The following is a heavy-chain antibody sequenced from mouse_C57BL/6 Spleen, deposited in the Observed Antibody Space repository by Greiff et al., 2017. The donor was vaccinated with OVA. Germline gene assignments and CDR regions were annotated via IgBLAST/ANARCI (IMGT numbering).Heavy chain of an antibody. V-gene: IGHV5-9*01. D-gene: IGHD2-4*01. CDR2: ISGGGGNT. J-gene: IGHJ4*01. CDR1: GFTFSSYT. Sequence: EVHLVESGGGLVKPGGSLKLSCAASGFTFSSYTMSWVRQTPEKRLEWVATISGGGGNTYYPDSVKGRFTISRDNAKNTLYLQMSSLRSEDTALYYCARHRYDYDYYAMDYWGQGTSVTVSS. CDR3: ARHRYDYDYYAMDY.